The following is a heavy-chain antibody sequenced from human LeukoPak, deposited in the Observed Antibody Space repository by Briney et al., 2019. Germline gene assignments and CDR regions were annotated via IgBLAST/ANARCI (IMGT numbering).Heavy chain of an antibody. D-gene: IGHD5-18*01. CDR3: ARERGSGYSYAYYYYYMDV. J-gene: IGHJ6*03. Sequence: SETLSLTCTVSGGSISSSSYYWGWIRQPPGKGLEWIGSIYYSGSTYYNPSLKSRVTISVATSKNQFSLKLSSVTAADTAVYYCARERGSGYSYAYYYYYMDVWGKGTTVTVSS. V-gene: IGHV4-39*07. CDR1: GGSISSSSYY. CDR2: IYYSGST.